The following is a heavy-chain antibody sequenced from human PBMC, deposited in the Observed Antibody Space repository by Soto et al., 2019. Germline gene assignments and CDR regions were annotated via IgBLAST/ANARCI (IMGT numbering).Heavy chain of an antibody. CDR2: IDWDDDK. CDR3: ARSRERDVLYFDY. CDR1: GFSLSTSGMR. J-gene: IGHJ4*02. Sequence: SGPTLVNPTHTLTLTCTFSGFSLSTSGMRVTWIRQPPGKALEWLARIDWDDDKFYSTSLETRLTISKDTSKNQVVLTMTNMDPFVHTAKYYCARSRERDVLYFDYGGQG. V-gene: IGHV2-70*04. D-gene: IGHD2-8*01.